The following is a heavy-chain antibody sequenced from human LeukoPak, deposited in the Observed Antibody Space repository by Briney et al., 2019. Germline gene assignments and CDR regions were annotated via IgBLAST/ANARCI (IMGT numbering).Heavy chain of an antibody. CDR3: ATGRWFNYYDSSGYYY. V-gene: IGHV1-69*06. CDR1: GGTFSSYA. D-gene: IGHD3-22*01. J-gene: IGHJ4*02. CDR2: IIPIFGTA. Sequence: GASVKVSCKASGGTFSSYAISWVRQAPGQGLEWMGGIIPIFGTANYAQKFQGRVTMTEDTSTDTAYMELSSLRSEDTAVYYCATGRWFNYYDSSGYYYWGQGTLVTVSS.